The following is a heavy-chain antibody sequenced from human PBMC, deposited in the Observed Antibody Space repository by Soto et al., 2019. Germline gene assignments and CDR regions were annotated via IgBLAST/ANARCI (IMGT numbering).Heavy chain of an antibody. V-gene: IGHV4-61*01. D-gene: IGHD3-22*01. CDR3: TRLNHYDTSGYSYFFDY. J-gene: IGHJ4*02. Sequence: SETLSLTWTVSGGSVSSGSDHWSWILKPPGKGLELILYICYIGITNYNPSQESRVTISVDTSKKQFSMILRSVTAADTAVYYCTRLNHYDTSGYSYFFDYCGQGAPVTVSS. CDR2: ICYIGIT. CDR1: GGSVSSGSDH.